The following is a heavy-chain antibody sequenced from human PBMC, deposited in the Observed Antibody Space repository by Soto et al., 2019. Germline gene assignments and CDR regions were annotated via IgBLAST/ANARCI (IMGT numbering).Heavy chain of an antibody. CDR3: GRGASGSYRLDY. CDR2: INGDGTGT. D-gene: IGHD3-10*01. CDR1: GFTSRTYW. Sequence: EVQLVESGGGLVQPGGSLRLSCAASGFTSRTYWMHWARQAPGKGLVWVSRINGDGTGTNYADSVKGQFTISRDNAKNTLYLQMNSLRAEDTAVYYCGRGASGSYRLDYWGQGTLVTVSS. J-gene: IGHJ4*02. V-gene: IGHV3-74*01.